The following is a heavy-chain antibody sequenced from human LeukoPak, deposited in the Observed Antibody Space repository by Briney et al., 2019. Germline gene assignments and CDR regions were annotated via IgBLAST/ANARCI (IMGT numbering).Heavy chain of an antibody. CDR2: IIPILGIA. Sequence: SVKVSCKASGGTFSSYAISWVRQAPGQGLEWMGRIIPILGIANYAQKFQGRVTITADKSTSTAYMELSSLRSEDTAVYYCAGETTVTPYYYFDYWGQGTLVTVSS. J-gene: IGHJ4*02. V-gene: IGHV1-69*04. CDR3: AGETTVTPYYYFDY. CDR1: GGTFSSYA. D-gene: IGHD4-17*01.